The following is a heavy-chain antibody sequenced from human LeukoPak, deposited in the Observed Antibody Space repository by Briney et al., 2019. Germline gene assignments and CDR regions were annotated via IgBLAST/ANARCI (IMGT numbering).Heavy chain of an antibody. Sequence: PSETLSLTCTVSGGSISSYYWSWIRQPAGKGLEWIGRTYTSGSTNYNPSLKSRVTMSVDTSKNQFSLKLSSVTAADTAVYYCARGRRYGELLFQASYYMDVWGKGTTVTVSS. D-gene: IGHD3-10*01. CDR2: TYTSGST. J-gene: IGHJ6*03. V-gene: IGHV4-4*07. CDR1: GGSISSYY. CDR3: ARGRRYGELLFQASYYMDV.